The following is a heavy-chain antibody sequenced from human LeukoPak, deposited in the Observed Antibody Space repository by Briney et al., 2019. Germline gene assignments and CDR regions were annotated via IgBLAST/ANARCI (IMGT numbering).Heavy chain of an antibody. CDR1: GFTFSRYG. CDR3: ARSSGSRYYIDY. Sequence: GRSLGLSCAAPGFTFSRYGMHWVRQAPGKGLEWVAVVWYDGSNKYYADSVKGRFTISRDNSKNTLYLQMNSLRAEDTAVYYCARSSGSRYYIDYCGQGTLVTVSS. J-gene: IGHJ4*02. CDR2: VWYDGSNK. D-gene: IGHD1-26*01. V-gene: IGHV3-33*01.